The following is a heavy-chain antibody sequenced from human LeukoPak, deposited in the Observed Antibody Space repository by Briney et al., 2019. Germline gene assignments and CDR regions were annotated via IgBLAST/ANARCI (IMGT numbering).Heavy chain of an antibody. CDR1: GGSISSYY. V-gene: IGHV4-59*12. CDR3: ARGQDIVVVVAATPGRYYFDY. Sequence: PSETLSLTCTVSGGSISSYYWSWIRQPPGKGLEWIGYIYYSGSTNYNPSLKSRVTISVDTSKNQFSLKLSSVTAADTAVYYCARGQDIVVVVAATPGRYYFDYWGQGTLVTVSS. D-gene: IGHD2-15*01. CDR2: IYYSGST. J-gene: IGHJ4*02.